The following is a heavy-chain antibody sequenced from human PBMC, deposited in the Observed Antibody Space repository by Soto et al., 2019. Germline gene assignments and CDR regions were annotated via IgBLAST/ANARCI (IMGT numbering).Heavy chain of an antibody. V-gene: IGHV3-30*18. CDR1: GFTFSSYG. CDR3: AKVPGGYSYGYVDY. J-gene: IGHJ4*02. CDR2: ISYDGSNK. Sequence: GGSLRLSCAASGFTFSSYGMHWVRQAPGKGLEWVAVISYDGSNKYYADSVKGRFTISRDNSKNTLYLQMNSLRAEDTAVYYCAKVPGGYSYGYVDYWGQGTLVTVSS. D-gene: IGHD5-18*01.